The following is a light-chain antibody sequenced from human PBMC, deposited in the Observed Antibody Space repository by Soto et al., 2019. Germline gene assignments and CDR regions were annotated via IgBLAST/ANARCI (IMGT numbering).Light chain of an antibody. CDR2: DAS. V-gene: IGKV1-5*01. CDR1: QSISSW. J-gene: IGKJ3*01. CDR3: QQYNSYPLT. Sequence: DIQMTQSPSTLSASVGDRVTITCRASQSISSWLAWYQQKPGKAPKLLIYDASSLESGAPSRFSGSGSGTEFTLTISSLLPDDFASYYCQQYNSYPLTFGPGTKVDIK.